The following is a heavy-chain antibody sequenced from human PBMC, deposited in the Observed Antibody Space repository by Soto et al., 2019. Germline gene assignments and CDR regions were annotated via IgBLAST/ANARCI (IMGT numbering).Heavy chain of an antibody. CDR2: IRTKSNNFAT. J-gene: IGHJ6*02. D-gene: IGHD3-10*01. V-gene: IGHV3-73*02. Sequence: ERQLVESGGGLVQSGGSLKLSCAASGFTLSGSDIHWVRQASGKGREWVGRIRTKSNNFATSYAEAVRGRFTISRDDSDHTASLQMSSLKTEDTAIYYCSRHQEGRSMVFYGMDVWGQGTTVTVSS. CDR3: SRHQEGRSMVFYGMDV. CDR1: GFTLSGSD.